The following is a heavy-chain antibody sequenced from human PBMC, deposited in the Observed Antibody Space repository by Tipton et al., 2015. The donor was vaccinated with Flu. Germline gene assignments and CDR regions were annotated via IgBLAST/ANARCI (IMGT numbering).Heavy chain of an antibody. CDR2: ISWDGGST. D-gene: IGHD6-19*01. Sequence: SLRLSCAASGFTFSSYGMHWVRQAPGKGLEWVSLISWDGGSTYYADSVKGRFTISRDNSKNSLYLQMNSLRAEDTALYYCAKGIAVAGGDDFFDYWGQGTLVTVSS. J-gene: IGHJ4*02. V-gene: IGHV3-43D*04. CDR1: GFTFSSYG. CDR3: AKGIAVAGGDDFFDY.